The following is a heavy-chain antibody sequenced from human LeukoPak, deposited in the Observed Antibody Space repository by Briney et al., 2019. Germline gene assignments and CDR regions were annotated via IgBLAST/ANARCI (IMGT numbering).Heavy chain of an antibody. D-gene: IGHD1-1*01. J-gene: IGHJ4*02. CDR1: GFTVSSNY. V-gene: IGHV3-53*01. CDR3: ARGSQLVFDY. CDR2: IYTGGST. Sequence: GGSLRLSCAASGFTVSSNYMTWVRQAPGKGLEWVSVIYTGGSTSYADSVKGRFTISRDNSKITLYLQMNRLRAEDTAVYYCARGSQLVFDYWGQGTLVTVSS.